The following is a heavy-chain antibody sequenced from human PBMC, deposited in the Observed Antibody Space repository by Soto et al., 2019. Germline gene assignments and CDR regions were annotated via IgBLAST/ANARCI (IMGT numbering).Heavy chain of an antibody. CDR2: IYYSGST. CDR1: GGSFDSGGYY. Sequence: TSETLSLTCTLSGGSFDSGGYYWSWIRQHPGKGLEWIGYIYYSGSTYYNPSLKSRVTISLDTSKNQFSLKLSSVTAADTAVYYCARDRSRAGYFDYWGQGALVTVSS. D-gene: IGHD6-13*01. J-gene: IGHJ4*02. CDR3: ARDRSRAGYFDY. V-gene: IGHV4-31*03.